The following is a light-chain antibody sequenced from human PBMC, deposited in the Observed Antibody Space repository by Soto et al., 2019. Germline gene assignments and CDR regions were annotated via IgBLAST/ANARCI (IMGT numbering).Light chain of an antibody. Sequence: EIQMTQSPSSLSASLGDRVTITCQASQDINDYSNWYQQKPGKAPRLLIYGASFLAVGVPSRFSGSGSGTQFTLTISSLQPEDVATYYCQQYYSLPYTFGQGTRLEIK. CDR1: QDINDY. V-gene: IGKV1-33*01. J-gene: IGKJ2*01. CDR2: GAS. CDR3: QQYYSLPYT.